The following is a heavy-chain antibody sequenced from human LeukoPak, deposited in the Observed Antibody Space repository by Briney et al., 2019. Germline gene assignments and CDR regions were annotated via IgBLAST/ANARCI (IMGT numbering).Heavy chain of an antibody. J-gene: IGHJ4*02. V-gene: IGHV3-23*01. D-gene: IGHD3-22*01. CDR3: ASHHYYDSSGLDDYFDY. CDR2: ISGSGGST. CDR1: GFTFRSYA. Sequence: GGSLRLSCAASGFTFRSYAMSWVRQAPGKGLEWVSAISGSGGSTYYADSVKGRFTISRDNSKSTLYLQMNSLRAEDTAVYYRASHHYYDSSGLDDYFDYWGQGTLVTVSS.